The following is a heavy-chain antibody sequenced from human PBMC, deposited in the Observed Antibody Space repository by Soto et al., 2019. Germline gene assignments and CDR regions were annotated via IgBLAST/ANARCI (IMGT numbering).Heavy chain of an antibody. CDR2: IRRKVNSYAT. CDR1: GFIFSDSV. D-gene: IGHD6-6*01. Sequence: EVQLVESGGGLVQPGNSLQLSCAASGFIFSDSVIHWVRQAPGKGLEWVGRIRRKVNSYATAYTASVNGRFAISRYNSKDTAYLQMNSVQVEDTALYYCTRGGSNTWRFDPWGQGTLVIVSS. V-gene: IGHV3-73*01. CDR3: TRGGSNTWRFDP. J-gene: IGHJ5*02.